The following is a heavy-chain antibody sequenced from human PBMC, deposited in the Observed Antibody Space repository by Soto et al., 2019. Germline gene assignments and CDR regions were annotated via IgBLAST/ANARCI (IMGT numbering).Heavy chain of an antibody. J-gene: IGHJ3*01. D-gene: IGHD3-3*02. CDR2: ISYDGSNK. V-gene: IGHV3-30*03. CDR3: ATWHFPLIGFDV. Sequence: HPGGSLRLSCAASGFTFSSFGMHWVRQAPGKGLEWVAVISYDGSNKYYAESVKGRFTISRDDSKNTLYLQMNSLRVEDTAVYYCATWHFPLIGFDVWGLGTMVTVSS. CDR1: GFTFSSFG.